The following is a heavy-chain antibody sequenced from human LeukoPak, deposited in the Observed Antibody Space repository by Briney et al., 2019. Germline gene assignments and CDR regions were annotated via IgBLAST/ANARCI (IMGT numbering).Heavy chain of an antibody. D-gene: IGHD4-11*01. CDR3: AREYSNNRYYYYGMDV. CDR2: MSYDGCNK. Sequence: GWALRLSRVSSRFIYRNYAMHGVRPAPCRGRAGVAVMSYDGCNKYYADSLKGRFTISRDNSKNTLYLQMNSLRAEDTAVYYCAREYSNNRYYYYGMDVWGQGTTVTVSS. V-gene: IGHV3-30-3*01. J-gene: IGHJ6*02. CDR1: RFIYRNYA.